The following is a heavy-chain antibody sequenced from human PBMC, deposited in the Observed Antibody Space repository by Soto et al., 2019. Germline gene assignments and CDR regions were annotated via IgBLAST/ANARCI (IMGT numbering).Heavy chain of an antibody. CDR1: GGSFSGYY. CDR3: ASRGVTIFGVVSGGFDP. D-gene: IGHD3-3*01. J-gene: IGHJ5*02. V-gene: IGHV4-34*01. CDR2: INHGGGT. Sequence: SETLSLTCAVYGGSFSGYYRSWIRQPPGKGLEWIGEINHGGGTNYNPSLKSRVTISVDKSKNQFSLKLSSVTAADTAVYYCASRGVTIFGVVSGGFDPWGQGTLVTVSS.